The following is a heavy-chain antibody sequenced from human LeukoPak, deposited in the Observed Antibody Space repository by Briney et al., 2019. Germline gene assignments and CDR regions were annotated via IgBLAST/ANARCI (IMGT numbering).Heavy chain of an antibody. J-gene: IGHJ6*02. Sequence: SQTLSLTCAISGVSVSSISVAWNWIRQSPSRGLEWLGRTYYRSKWYYEYAVSVKSRINISPDTFKNQFSLQLTSVTPEDTAVYYCSLARSEYHYGMDVWGQGTTVTVSS. V-gene: IGHV6-1*01. CDR1: GVSVSSISVA. CDR3: SLARSEYHYGMDV. CDR2: TYYRSKWYY.